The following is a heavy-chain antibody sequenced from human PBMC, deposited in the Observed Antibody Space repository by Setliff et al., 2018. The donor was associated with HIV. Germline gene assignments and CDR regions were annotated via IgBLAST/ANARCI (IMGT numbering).Heavy chain of an antibody. CDR1: GGSLSGHY. V-gene: IGHV4-34*01. J-gene: IGHJ5*02. CDR3: ARHRYSSSINWFDP. CDR2: INHSGKT. Sequence: KPSETLSLTCAVYGGSLSGHYWTWIRQPPGEGLEWIGEINHSGKTNYNPSLKSRVTISVDPSKNQFSLKLTSVTATGTAVYYCARHRYSSSINWFDPWGQGTLVTVSS. D-gene: IGHD6-13*01.